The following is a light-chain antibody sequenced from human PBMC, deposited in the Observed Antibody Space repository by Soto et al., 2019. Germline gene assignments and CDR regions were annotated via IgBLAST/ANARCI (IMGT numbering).Light chain of an antibody. CDR1: QNIDNW. CDR3: QQYKSYSVPS. J-gene: IGKJ1*01. CDR2: KAS. Sequence: DVQMTQSPSTLSEYVGDRVTITCRASQNIDNWLAWYQQKPRKAHKLLIYKASSLESGVPSRFSGSGSGTEFTLTISSLEPDDFATYHCQQYKSYSVPSCGQGTKLDIK. V-gene: IGKV1-5*03.